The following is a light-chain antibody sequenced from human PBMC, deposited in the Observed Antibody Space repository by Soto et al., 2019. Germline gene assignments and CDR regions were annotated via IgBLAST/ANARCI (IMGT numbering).Light chain of an antibody. V-gene: IGKV3-11*01. CDR3: QQRTNWPPLYT. J-gene: IGKJ2*01. Sequence: EIVLTQSPATLSLSPGERATLSCRASQSVGTYLAWYQQRPGQAPRLLIYDTSNRATGIPARFSGSGSGTDFPLPISSLEPEDFAVYYCQQRTNWPPLYTFGQGTKLEIK. CDR1: QSVGTY. CDR2: DTS.